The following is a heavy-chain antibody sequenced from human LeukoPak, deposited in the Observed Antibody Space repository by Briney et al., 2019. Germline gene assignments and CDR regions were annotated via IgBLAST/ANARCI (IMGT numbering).Heavy chain of an antibody. V-gene: IGHV4-34*01. CDR2: INHSGST. Sequence: SETLSLTCAVYGGSFSGYYWSWIRQPPGKGLEWIGEINHSGSTNYNPSLKSRVTISVDTSKNQFSLKLSSVTAADTAVYYCARGRNYDFWSGYYGVFDYWGQGTLVTVSS. D-gene: IGHD3-3*01. CDR3: ARGRNYDFWSGYYGVFDY. J-gene: IGHJ4*02. CDR1: GGSFSGYY.